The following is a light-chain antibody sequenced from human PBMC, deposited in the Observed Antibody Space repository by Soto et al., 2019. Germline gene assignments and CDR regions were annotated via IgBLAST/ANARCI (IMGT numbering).Light chain of an antibody. CDR1: QGVTTN. J-gene: IGKJ5*01. CDR2: DVS. V-gene: IGKV3-15*01. Sequence: IVMAQSPARLSVSPGERVTLSCRAVQGVTTNFAWYQQKSGHSPRLLIYDVSTRATGVPARFSGTGSETDFTLTISGLQSEDSAVYFCQQYNNWPFSFGQGTRLEIK. CDR3: QQYNNWPFS.